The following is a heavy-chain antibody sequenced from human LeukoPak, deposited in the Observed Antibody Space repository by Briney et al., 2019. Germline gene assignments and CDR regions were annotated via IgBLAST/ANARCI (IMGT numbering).Heavy chain of an antibody. J-gene: IGHJ4*02. V-gene: IGHV1-8*01. CDR1: GYTFTSYD. Sequence: VASVKVSCKASGYTFTSYDINWVRQATGQGLEWMGWMNPNSGNTGYAQKFQGRVTMTRNTSISTAYMELSSLRSDDTAVYYCARDHYPASKGNRPSAMVALGGDYWGQGTLVTVSS. CDR3: ARDHYPASKGNRPSAMVALGGDY. CDR2: MNPNSGNT. D-gene: IGHD5-18*01.